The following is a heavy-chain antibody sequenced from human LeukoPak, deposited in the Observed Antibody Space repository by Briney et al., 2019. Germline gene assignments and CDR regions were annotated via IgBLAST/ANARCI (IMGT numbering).Heavy chain of an antibody. Sequence: ASVKVSCKASGYTFTSYGISWVRQAPGQGLEWMGWISAYNGNTNYAQKFQGRVTMTRDTSISTAYMELSRLRSDDTAVYYCANPVLGGLFDYWGQGTLVAVSS. CDR1: GYTFTSYG. V-gene: IGHV1-18*01. CDR3: ANPVLGGLFDY. D-gene: IGHD2-15*01. CDR2: ISAYNGNT. J-gene: IGHJ4*02.